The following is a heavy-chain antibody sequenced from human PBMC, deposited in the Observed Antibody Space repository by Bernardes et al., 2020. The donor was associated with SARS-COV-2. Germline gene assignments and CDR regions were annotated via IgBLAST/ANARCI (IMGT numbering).Heavy chain of an antibody. D-gene: IGHD1-1*01. CDR2: IIPSGST. J-gene: IGHJ5*02. V-gene: IGHV4-61*09. CDR3: ARETDVSILPAATGYFDP. Sequence: LSLTCNVSGGSINSGPYFWSWIRQPAGKGLEWIGHIIPSGSTDYNPSLKSRVTISIDPSKNQFSLELTSVTAADTAVYYCARETDVSILPAATGYFDPWGQGTLVTVSS. CDR1: GGSINSGPYF.